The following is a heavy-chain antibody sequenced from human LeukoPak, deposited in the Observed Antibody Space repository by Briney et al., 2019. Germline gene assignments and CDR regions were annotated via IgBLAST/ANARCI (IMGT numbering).Heavy chain of an antibody. D-gene: IGHD3-9*01. V-gene: IGHV4-39*01. CDR3: ARLPQPSDILTAYETPFDY. CDR1: GGSISSTSYY. J-gene: IGHJ4*02. CDR2: IYYSGST. Sequence: PSETLSLTCTVSGGSISSTSYYWGWIRQPPGKGLEWIGNIYYSGSTYYDPSLNSRVTISVDTSKNQFSLKLSSVTAADTAVYYCARLPQPSDILTAYETPFDYWGQGSLVTVSS.